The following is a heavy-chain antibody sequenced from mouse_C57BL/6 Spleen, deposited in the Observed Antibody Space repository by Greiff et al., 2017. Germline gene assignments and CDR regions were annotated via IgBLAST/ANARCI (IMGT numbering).Heavy chain of an antibody. J-gene: IGHJ1*03. CDR1: GYTFTSYW. D-gene: IGHD2-13*01. Sequence: VQLQQSGAELAKPGASVKLSCKASGYTFTSYWMHWVKQRPGQGLEWIGYINPSSGYTKYNQKFKDKATLTAGKSSSTAYMQLSSLTYEDSAVYYCASWGLRDGWSFDVWGTGTTVTVSS. CDR2: INPSSGYT. V-gene: IGHV1-7*01. CDR3: ASWGLRDGWSFDV.